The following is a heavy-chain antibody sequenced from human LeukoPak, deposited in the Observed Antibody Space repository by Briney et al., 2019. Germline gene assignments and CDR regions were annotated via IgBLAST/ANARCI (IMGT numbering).Heavy chain of an antibody. D-gene: IGHD3-10*01. Sequence: KPGESLKISCKVSGYIFTTYWIGWVRQMPGKGLEWMGRIDPSDSYTDYSPSFQGHVTISTDKSISTAYLQWSSLKASDIAMYYCASAYASGLPGAFDIWGQGTMVTVSS. CDR1: GYIFTTYW. V-gene: IGHV5-10-1*01. CDR3: ASAYASGLPGAFDI. J-gene: IGHJ3*02. CDR2: IDPSDSYT.